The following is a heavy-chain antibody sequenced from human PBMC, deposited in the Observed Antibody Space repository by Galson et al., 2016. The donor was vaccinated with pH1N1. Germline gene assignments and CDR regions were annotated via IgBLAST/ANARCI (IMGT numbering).Heavy chain of an antibody. Sequence: SVKVSCKASGGTFYKFSLTWVRQAPGQGLEWMGGIIPIFGTPTYAQRFQDRLTISADESTNTAYMELDRLTSEDTAIFYCAGTDLRQGELTYDFSYDMDVWGQGTTVTVSS. J-gene: IGHJ6*02. D-gene: IGHD3-16*01. CDR1: GGTFYKFS. CDR2: IIPIFGTP. CDR3: AGTDLRQGELTYDFSYDMDV. V-gene: IGHV1-69*13.